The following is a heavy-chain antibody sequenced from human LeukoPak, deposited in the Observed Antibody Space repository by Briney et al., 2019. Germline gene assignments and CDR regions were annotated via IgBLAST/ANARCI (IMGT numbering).Heavy chain of an antibody. D-gene: IGHD6-13*01. J-gene: IGHJ4*02. Sequence: SETLSLTCTVSGGSISSYYWSWIRQPPGKGLEWIGYIYYGGSTNYNPSLKSRVTISVDTSKNQFSLKLSSVTAADTAVYYCARGQQLGGYYFDYWGQGTLVTVSS. CDR3: ARGQQLGGYYFDY. CDR2: IYYGGST. V-gene: IGHV4-59*01. CDR1: GGSISSYY.